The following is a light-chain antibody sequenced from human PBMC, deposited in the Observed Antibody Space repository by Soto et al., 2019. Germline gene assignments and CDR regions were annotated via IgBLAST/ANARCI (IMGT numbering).Light chain of an antibody. Sequence: QSVLTQPACVSGSAGQSITISCTGTSSDVGSYNLVSWYQQHPGKAPKLMIYEVSKRPSGVSNRFSGSKSGNTASLTISGLQAEDEADYYCCSYAAAGVYVFGTGTKVTVL. CDR2: EVS. CDR1: SSDVGSYNL. V-gene: IGLV2-23*02. CDR3: CSYAAAGVYV. J-gene: IGLJ1*01.